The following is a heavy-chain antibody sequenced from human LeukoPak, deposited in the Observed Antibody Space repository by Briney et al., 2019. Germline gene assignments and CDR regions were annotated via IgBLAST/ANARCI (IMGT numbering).Heavy chain of an antibody. CDR1: GGSFSGYY. CDR2: INHSGST. Sequence: SETLSLTCAVYGGSFSGYYWSWIRQPPGKGLEWIGEINHSGSTNYNPSLKSRVTISVDTSKNQFSLKLSSVTAADTAVYYLARRRGGWHIDYWGQGTLVTVSS. CDR3: ARRRGGWHIDY. V-gene: IGHV4-34*01. D-gene: IGHD2-15*01. J-gene: IGHJ4*02.